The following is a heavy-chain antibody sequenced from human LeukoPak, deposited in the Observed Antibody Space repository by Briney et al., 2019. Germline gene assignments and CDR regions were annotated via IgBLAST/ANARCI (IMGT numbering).Heavy chain of an antibody. CDR1: GYSFTSYW. D-gene: IGHD3-10*01. CDR3: ARQSLSYYYGSGSYRHYYYYYMDV. CDR2: IYLGDSDT. Sequence: GESLKISCKGSGYSFTSYWIGWVRQMPGKGLEWIGSIYLGDSDTRYSPSFQGQVTISADKSISTAYLQWSSLKASDTAMYYCARQSLSYYYGSGSYRHYYYYYMDVWGKGTTVTVSS. V-gene: IGHV5-51*01. J-gene: IGHJ6*03.